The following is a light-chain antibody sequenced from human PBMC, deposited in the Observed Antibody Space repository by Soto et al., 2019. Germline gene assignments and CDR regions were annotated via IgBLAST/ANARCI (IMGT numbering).Light chain of an antibody. CDR2: GAS. CDR3: QQYGRT. Sequence: EIVLTQSPGTLSLSPGARATLFCRASKSVSSSYLAWYQQKPGQAPRLLIYGASSRATGIPDRFSGSGSGTDFTLTISRLEPEDFAVYYCQQYGRTFGQGTKVDIK. V-gene: IGKV3-20*01. CDR1: KSVSSSY. J-gene: IGKJ1*01.